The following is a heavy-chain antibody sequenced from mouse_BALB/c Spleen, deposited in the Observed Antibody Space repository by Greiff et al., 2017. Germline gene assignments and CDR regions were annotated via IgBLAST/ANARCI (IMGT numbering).Heavy chain of an antibody. Sequence: EVKLKQSGAELVKPGASVKLSCTASGFNIKDTYMHWVKQRPEQGLEWIGRIDPANGNTKYDPKFQGKATITADTSSNTAYLQLSSLTSEDTAVYYCARSDYWFAYWGQGTLVTVSA. CDR2: IDPANGNT. CDR1: GFNIKDTY. V-gene: IGHV14-3*02. D-gene: IGHD2-4*01. CDR3: ARSDYWFAY. J-gene: IGHJ3*01.